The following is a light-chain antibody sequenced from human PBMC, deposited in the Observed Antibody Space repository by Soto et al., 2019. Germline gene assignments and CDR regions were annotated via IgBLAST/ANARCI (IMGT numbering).Light chain of an antibody. Sequence: EIVMTQSPATLSVSPGERATLSCRASQSVYSNLAWYQQKHGQAPRLXIYGASARGTGILARFGSSGAGAESTRTISSLQYADVTVYFCQQYNDWPWTFGQGTKVDIK. J-gene: IGKJ1*01. CDR1: QSVYSN. V-gene: IGKV3-15*01. CDR3: QQYNDWPWT. CDR2: GAS.